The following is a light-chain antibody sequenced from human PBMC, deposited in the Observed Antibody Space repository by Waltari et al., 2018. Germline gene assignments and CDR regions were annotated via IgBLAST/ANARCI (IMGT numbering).Light chain of an antibody. CDR2: DAS. V-gene: IGKV3-11*01. J-gene: IGKJ4*01. CDR1: QTIDTY. Sequence: ELVLTQSPDTLSLSPGERATLSCRASQTIDTYLAWYQQKPGQAPRLLIYDASHRATGIPARFSGSGSGTDFTLTISSLEPEDLAVYYCLQRHRWPLTFGGGTKLEIK. CDR3: LQRHRWPLT.